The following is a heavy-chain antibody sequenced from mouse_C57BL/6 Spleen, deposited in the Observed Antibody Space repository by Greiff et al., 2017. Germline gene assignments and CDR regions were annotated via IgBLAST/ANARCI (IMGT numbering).Heavy chain of an antibody. J-gene: IGHJ3*01. CDR3: ASSRILDYDEAWFAY. Sequence: VQLQQPGAELVKPGASVKMSCKASGYTFTSYWITWVKQRPGQGLEWIGDIYPGSGSTNYNEKFKSKATLTVDTSSSTAYMQLSSLTSEDSAVYYCASSRILDYDEAWFAYWGQGTLVTVSA. D-gene: IGHD2-4*01. CDR1: GYTFTSYW. CDR2: IYPGSGST. V-gene: IGHV1-55*01.